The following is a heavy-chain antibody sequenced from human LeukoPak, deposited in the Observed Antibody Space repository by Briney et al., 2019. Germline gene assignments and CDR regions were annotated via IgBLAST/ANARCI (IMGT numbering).Heavy chain of an antibody. D-gene: IGHD1-1*01. CDR2: INYSGST. Sequence: SETLSLTCTVSGGSITTYYWTWIRQPPGKGLEWIGYINYSGSTNYNPSLKSRVTISADTSKNQFSLKLSSVTAADTAVYYCARAQLNLLVDFGMDVWGQGTTVTVSS. J-gene: IGHJ6*02. CDR1: GGSITTYY. V-gene: IGHV4-59*01. CDR3: ARAQLNLLVDFGMDV.